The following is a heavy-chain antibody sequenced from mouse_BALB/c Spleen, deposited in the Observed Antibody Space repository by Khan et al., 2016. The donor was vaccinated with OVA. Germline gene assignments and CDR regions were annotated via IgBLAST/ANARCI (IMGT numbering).Heavy chain of an antibody. CDR3: ARTTNSCAFVY. D-gene: IGHD2-12*01. V-gene: IGHV3-8*02. CDR1: GDSITSGY. CDR2: IIYTGYT. Sequence: EVQLQESGPSLVKPSQTLSLTCSVTGDSITSGYWNWIRKSPENKLEYMGYIIYTGYTYYYPSLQSRISITRHTSKNQYYFQLKSVTDEDAATYYCARTTNSCAFVYWGQGTLVTVSA. J-gene: IGHJ3*01.